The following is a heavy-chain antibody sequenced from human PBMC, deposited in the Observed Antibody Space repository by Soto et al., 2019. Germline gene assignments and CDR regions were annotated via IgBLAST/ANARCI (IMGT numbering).Heavy chain of an antibody. V-gene: IGHV3-30-3*01. Sequence: PGGSLRLSCAASGFTFSSYAMHWVRQAPGKGLEWVAVISYDGGNKYYADSVKGRFTISRDNSKNTLYLQMNSLRAEDTAVYYCARDLRIAVAGTPWIYYGMDVRGQGTTVTVSS. J-gene: IGHJ6*02. CDR2: ISYDGGNK. CDR3: ARDLRIAVAGTPWIYYGMDV. CDR1: GFTFSSYA. D-gene: IGHD6-19*01.